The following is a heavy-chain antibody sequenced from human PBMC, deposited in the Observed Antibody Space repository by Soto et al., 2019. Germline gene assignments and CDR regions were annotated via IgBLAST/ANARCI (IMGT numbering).Heavy chain of an antibody. CDR2: IYATGTT. J-gene: IGHJ5*02. CDR1: GASISGFY. Sequence: LSLTCTVSGASISGFYWSWIRKSAGKGLEWIGRIYATGTTGYNPSLKSRVMMSVDTSKKQFSLKLRSVTAADTAVYYCVRDGTKTLRDWLDPWGQGISVTVSS. V-gene: IGHV4-4*07. CDR3: VRDGTKTLRDWLDP. D-gene: IGHD1-1*01.